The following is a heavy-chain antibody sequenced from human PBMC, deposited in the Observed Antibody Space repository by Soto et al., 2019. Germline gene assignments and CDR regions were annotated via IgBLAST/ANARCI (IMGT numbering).Heavy chain of an antibody. J-gene: IGHJ4*02. D-gene: IGHD2-15*01. Sequence: WGSLRLSCAASGFTFSDYPIHWVRQAPAKGLEWVAVISHDGRNKFYADSVKGRFSISRDNSKNTLYLQMNSLRVEEAAVYYCARAPQHGGYFDSCGQGRLVTVSS. CDR2: ISHDGRNK. CDR1: GFTFSDYP. CDR3: ARAPQHGGYFDS. V-gene: IGHV3-30*04.